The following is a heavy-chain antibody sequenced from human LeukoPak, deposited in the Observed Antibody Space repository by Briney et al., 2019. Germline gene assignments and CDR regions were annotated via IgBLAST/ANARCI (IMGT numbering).Heavy chain of an antibody. CDR3: ARVTSRLGWFDP. Sequence: SETLSLTCTVSGYSLSSGYYWGWIRQPPGKGLEWIGIISHSGSTYYTPSLKSRVTISVDTSKNQFSLKLRPVTAADTAVYYCARVTSRLGWFDPWGQGTLVTVSS. CDR1: GYSLSSGYY. V-gene: IGHV4-38-2*02. D-gene: IGHD1-14*01. CDR2: ISHSGST. J-gene: IGHJ5*02.